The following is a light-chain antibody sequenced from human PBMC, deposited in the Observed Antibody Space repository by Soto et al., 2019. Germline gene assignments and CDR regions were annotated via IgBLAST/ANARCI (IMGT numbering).Light chain of an antibody. V-gene: IGKV3-20*01. Sequence: EIVLTKSAGALSLSPGERATRSCRASQSVSSSYLARYQQKPGQPPRLLIYGASSRATGIPDRFTGSGSGTDFTLTISGLEPEDFAMYYGQQSRTFGQGTKVDIK. CDR2: GAS. CDR3: QQSRT. J-gene: IGKJ1*01. CDR1: QSVSSSY.